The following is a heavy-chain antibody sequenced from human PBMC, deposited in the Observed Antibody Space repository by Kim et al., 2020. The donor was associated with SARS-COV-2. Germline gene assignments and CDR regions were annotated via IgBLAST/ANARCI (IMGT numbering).Heavy chain of an antibody. CDR3: ARVIGEAFDY. CDR2: IYYSGST. D-gene: IGHD3-10*01. J-gene: IGHJ4*02. CDR1: GGSISSYY. Sequence: SETLSPTCTVSGGSISSYYWSWIRQPPGKGLEWIGYIYYSGSTNYNPSLKSRVTISVDTSKNQFSLKLSSVTAADTAVYYCARVIGEAFDYWGQGTLVTVSS. V-gene: IGHV4-59*01.